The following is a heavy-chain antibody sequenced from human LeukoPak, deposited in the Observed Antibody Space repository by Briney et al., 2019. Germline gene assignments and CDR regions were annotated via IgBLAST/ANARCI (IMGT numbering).Heavy chain of an antibody. V-gene: IGHV1-2*02. J-gene: IGHJ4*02. Sequence: ASVKVSCKASGYTFTGYYMHWVRQAPGQGLEWMGWINTNSGGTNYAQKFQGRVTMTRDTSISTAYMELRRLRSDDTAVYYCARAWDIVVVPAAILDYWGQGTLVTVSS. CDR1: GYTFTGYY. D-gene: IGHD2-2*01. CDR2: INTNSGGT. CDR3: ARAWDIVVVPAAILDY.